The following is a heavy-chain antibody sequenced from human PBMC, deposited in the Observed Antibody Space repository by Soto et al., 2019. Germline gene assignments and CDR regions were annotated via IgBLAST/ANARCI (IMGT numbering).Heavy chain of an antibody. CDR2: FDPEDGET. J-gene: IGHJ4*02. CDR1: RYTLTELS. CDR3: ATGGHSSGWYFDY. D-gene: IGHD6-19*01. Sequence: WXSVEVSFKISRYTLTELSMHWVRQAPGKGLEWMGGFDPEDGETIYAQKFQGRVTMTEDTPTDTAYMELSSLRSEDTAVYYCATGGHSSGWYFDYWGQGTLVTVSS. V-gene: IGHV1-24*01.